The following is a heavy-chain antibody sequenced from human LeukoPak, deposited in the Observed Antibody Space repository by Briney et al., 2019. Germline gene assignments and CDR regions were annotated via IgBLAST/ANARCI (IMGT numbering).Heavy chain of an antibody. J-gene: IGHJ4*02. Sequence: PSETLSLTCTVSGGSLSSSSYYWGWIRQPPGTGLEWIGSIYYSGSTYYNPSLKSRVTISVDTSKNQFSLKLSSVTAADTAVYYCAREDTAMVYFDYWGQGTLVTVSS. CDR3: AREDTAMVYFDY. CDR1: GGSLSSSSYY. D-gene: IGHD5-18*01. V-gene: IGHV4-39*07. CDR2: IYYSGST.